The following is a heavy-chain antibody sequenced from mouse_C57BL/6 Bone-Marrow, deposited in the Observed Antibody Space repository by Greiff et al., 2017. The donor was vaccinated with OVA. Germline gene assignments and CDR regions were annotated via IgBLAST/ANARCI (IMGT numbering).Heavy chain of an antibody. CDR2: IDPETGGT. V-gene: IGHV1-15*01. D-gene: IGHD1-1*01. CDR3: TRNPYYYGSSHAMDY. CDR1: GYTFTDYE. J-gene: IGHJ4*01. Sequence: SGAELVRPGASVTLSCKASGYTFTDYEMHWVKQTPVHGLEWIGAIDPETGGTAYNQKFKGKAILTADKSSSTAYMELRSLTSEDSAVYYCTRNPYYYGSSHAMDYWGQGTSVTVSS.